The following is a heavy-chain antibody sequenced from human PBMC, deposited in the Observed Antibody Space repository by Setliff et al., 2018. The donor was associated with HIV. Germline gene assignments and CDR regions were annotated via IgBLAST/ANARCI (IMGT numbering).Heavy chain of an antibody. Sequence: SVKVSCKASGGTFSSYVISWVRQAPGQGLEWMGGIIPIFGTANYAQKFQGRVTITADESTSTAYMELSSLRSDDTAVYYCARHSITLVVGVPERDDAFDIWGQGTMVTVSS. CDR2: IIPIFGTA. D-gene: IGHD3-22*01. V-gene: IGHV1-69*13. CDR3: ARHSITLVVGVPERDDAFDI. CDR1: GGTFSSYV. J-gene: IGHJ3*02.